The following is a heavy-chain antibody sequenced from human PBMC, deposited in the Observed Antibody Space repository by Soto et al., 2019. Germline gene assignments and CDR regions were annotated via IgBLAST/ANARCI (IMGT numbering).Heavy chain of an antibody. D-gene: IGHD3-3*01. CDR2: ISGSGGTT. V-gene: IGHV3-23*01. J-gene: IGHJ1*01. Sequence: GGSLRLSCTVSGFTFGSHSISWVRQAPGKGLECVSGISGSGGTTFYADSVKGRFTISRDNSKKTLYLQMNSLRAEDTAVYYCAKTPYDFWSSGQYLCERLGQGTLVPVCS. CDR1: GFTFGSHS. CDR3: AKTPYDFWSSGQYLCER.